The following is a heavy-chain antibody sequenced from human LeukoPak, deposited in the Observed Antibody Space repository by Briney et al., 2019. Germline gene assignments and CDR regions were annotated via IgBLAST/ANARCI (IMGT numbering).Heavy chain of an antibody. CDR1: GFIFNNYW. CDR2: IRQEGTKK. D-gene: IGHD4-17*01. Sequence: PGGSLRLSCAASGFIFNNYWMSWLRQAPGKGLEWVANIRQEGTKKNYVDSVEGRFTISRDNAQNSVYLQMNSLRAEDTAVYYCATDTGHGYFESWGQGTLVTVSS. J-gene: IGHJ4*02. V-gene: IGHV3-7*01. CDR3: ATDTGHGYFES.